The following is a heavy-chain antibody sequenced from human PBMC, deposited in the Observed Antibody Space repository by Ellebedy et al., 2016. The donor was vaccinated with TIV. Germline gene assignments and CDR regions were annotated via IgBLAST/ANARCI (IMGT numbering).Heavy chain of an antibody. Sequence: GSLRLXXTVSGGSISSYYWSWIRQPPGKGLEWIGYIYYSGSTNYNPSLKSRVTISVDTSKNQFSLKLSSVTAADTAVYYCARDEGDYSSIYWGQGTLVTVSS. J-gene: IGHJ4*02. CDR1: GGSISSYY. CDR2: IYYSGST. CDR3: ARDEGDYSSIY. V-gene: IGHV4-59*01. D-gene: IGHD4-17*01.